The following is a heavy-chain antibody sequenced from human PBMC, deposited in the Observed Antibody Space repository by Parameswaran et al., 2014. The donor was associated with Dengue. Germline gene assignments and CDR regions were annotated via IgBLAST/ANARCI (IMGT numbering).Heavy chain of an antibody. D-gene: IGHD3-22*01. CDR3: ARTRSYLYYYDSSGPPADVWFDP. J-gene: IGHJ5*02. CDR2: ISAYNGNT. V-gene: IGHV1-18*01. Sequence: SWVRQAPGQGLEWMGWISAYNGNTNYAQKLQGRVTMTTDTSTSTAYMELRSLRSDDTAVYYCARTRSYLYYYDSSGPPADVWFDPWGQGTLVTVSS.